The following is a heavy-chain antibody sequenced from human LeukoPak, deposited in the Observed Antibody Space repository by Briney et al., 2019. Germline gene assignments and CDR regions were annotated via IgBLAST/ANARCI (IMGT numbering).Heavy chain of an antibody. CDR3: ARGRYTYGNAFDY. Sequence: SETLSLTCTVSGYSISSGYHWGWIRQPPGKGLEWIGSIYHSGSTYYNPSLKSRVTISVDTSKNQFSLKLSSVTAADTAVYYCARGRYTYGNAFDYWGQGTLVTVSS. CDR2: IYHSGST. CDR1: GYSISSGYH. D-gene: IGHD5-18*01. V-gene: IGHV4-38-2*02. J-gene: IGHJ4*02.